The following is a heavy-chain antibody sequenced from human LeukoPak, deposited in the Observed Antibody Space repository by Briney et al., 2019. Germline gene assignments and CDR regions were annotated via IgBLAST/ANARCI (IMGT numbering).Heavy chain of an antibody. Sequence: PSETLSLTCTVSGGSISSYYWSWIRQPAGKGLEGIGRIYTSGSTNYNPSLKSRVTISVDTSKNQFSLKLSSVTAADTAVYYCARWKYSYRQLSYYYYMDVWGKGTTVTISS. V-gene: IGHV4-4*07. D-gene: IGHD5-18*01. CDR3: ARWKYSYRQLSYYYYMDV. CDR1: GGSISSYY. CDR2: IYTSGST. J-gene: IGHJ6*03.